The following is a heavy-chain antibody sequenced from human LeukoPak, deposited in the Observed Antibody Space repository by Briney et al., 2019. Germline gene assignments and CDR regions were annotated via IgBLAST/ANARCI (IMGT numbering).Heavy chain of an antibody. J-gene: IGHJ1*01. CDR3: VAGLGYCSGGSCYPLLFAEYFQH. V-gene: IGHV3-23*01. CDR1: EFTFINYA. D-gene: IGHD2-15*01. CDR2: ISGNGGDI. Sequence: HPGGSLRLFCGASEFTFINYAMSWVRQAPGKGLEWVSTISGNGGDIYYADSVKGRFTISRDNSKNTLFLQMNSLRAEDTAVYYCVAGLGYCSGGSCYPLLFAEYFQHWGQGTLVTVSS.